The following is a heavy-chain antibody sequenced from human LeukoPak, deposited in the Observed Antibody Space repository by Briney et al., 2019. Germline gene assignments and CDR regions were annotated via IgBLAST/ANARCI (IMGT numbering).Heavy chain of an antibody. CDR3: ARGVDYYGV. CDR2: INQSGGT. J-gene: IGHJ4*02. V-gene: IGHV4-34*01. Sequence: ASETVSLSCAVYGGSFSGYSWNWIRQPPVKGVEWIGEINQSGGTNYNPSLKSRVTISVDPSNKQFSLKLSSVTAADTAVYYCARGVDYYGVWGQGTLITVSS. D-gene: IGHD3-10*01. CDR1: GGSFSGYS.